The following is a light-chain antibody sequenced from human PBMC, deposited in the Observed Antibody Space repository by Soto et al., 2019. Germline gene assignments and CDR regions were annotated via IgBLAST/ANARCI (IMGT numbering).Light chain of an antibody. Sequence: DIVMTQSPDSLAVSLGERATINCKSSQSVLYSSNNKNHLAWYQQKPGQPPKLLIYWASTRESGVPDRFSGSGSWTDFTLTISSLQAEDVAVYYCQQYYSTPQTFGQGTKLEIK. CDR1: QSVLYSSNNKNH. CDR3: QQYYSTPQT. V-gene: IGKV4-1*01. CDR2: WAS. J-gene: IGKJ2*01.